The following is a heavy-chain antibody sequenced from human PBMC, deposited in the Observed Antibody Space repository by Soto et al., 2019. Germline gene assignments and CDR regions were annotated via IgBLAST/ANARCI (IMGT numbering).Heavy chain of an antibody. V-gene: IGHV1-8*01. CDR3: SRVDPGETSPFDH. CDR2: MNPNSGNT. CDR1: GYTFTSYD. Sequence: ASVKVSCKASGYTFTSYDINWVRQATGQGLEWMGWMNPNSGNTVFAQNFQGRVTMTRNTSISTVYMEVSSLRSEDTAVYYCSRVDPGETSPFDHWGQGTLVTVSS. D-gene: IGHD3-10*01. J-gene: IGHJ4*02.